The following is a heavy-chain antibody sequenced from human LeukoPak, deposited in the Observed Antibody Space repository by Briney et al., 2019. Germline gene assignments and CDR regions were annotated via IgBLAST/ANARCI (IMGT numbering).Heavy chain of an antibody. J-gene: IGHJ4*02. Sequence: SETLALTSTVAGRAISRCSWSWIRQPAGKGLEWIGRIYTSGSTNYNPSLKSRVTMSVDTSKNQFSLKLSSVTAADTAVYYCARERGDSGDYEYWGQGTLVTVSS. CDR3: ARERGDSGDYEY. D-gene: IGHD4-17*01. CDR2: IYTSGST. CDR1: GRAISRCS. V-gene: IGHV4-4*07.